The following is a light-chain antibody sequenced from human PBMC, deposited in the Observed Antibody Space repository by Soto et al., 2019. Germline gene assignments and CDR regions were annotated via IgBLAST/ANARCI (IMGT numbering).Light chain of an antibody. J-gene: IGKJ1*01. CDR3: QQYGSSPT. Sequence: EIVLTQSPGTLSLSPGERPTLSCRASQSVSSNSLAWYQQRPGQAPRLLIYVASSRATGIPDRFSGSGSGTDFTLTISRLEPEDFAVYYCQQYGSSPTFGQGTKVEIK. CDR1: QSVSSNS. CDR2: VAS. V-gene: IGKV3-20*01.